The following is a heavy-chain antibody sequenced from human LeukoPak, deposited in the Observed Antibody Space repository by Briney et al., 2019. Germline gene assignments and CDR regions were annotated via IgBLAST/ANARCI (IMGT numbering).Heavy chain of an antibody. CDR2: ISWNSGSI. J-gene: IGHJ5*02. CDR3: AKEAHGSGSVNWFDP. V-gene: IGHV3-9*01. CDR1: GFTFDDYA. Sequence: GGSLRLSCAASGFTFDDYAMHWVRQAPGKGLEWVSGISWNSGSIGYADSVKGRFTISRDNAKNSLYLQMNSLRAEDTALYYCAKEAHGSGSVNWFDPWGQGTLVTVSS. D-gene: IGHD3-10*01.